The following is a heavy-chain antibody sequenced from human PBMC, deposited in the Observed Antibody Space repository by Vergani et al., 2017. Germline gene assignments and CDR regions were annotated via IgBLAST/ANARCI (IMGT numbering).Heavy chain of an antibody. CDR2: IIPIFGTA. V-gene: IGHV1-69*01. CDR3: ARFSRLAARPLEFPYEKINYYYYYMDV. J-gene: IGHJ6*03. Sequence: QVQLVQSGAEVKKPGSSVKVSCKASGGTFSSYAISWVRQAPGQGLEWMGGIIPIFGTANYAQKFQGRVTITADESTGTAYIGLSSLRSEDTAVYYCARFSRLAARPLEFPYEKINYYYYYMDVWGKGTTVTVSS. D-gene: IGHD6-6*01. CDR1: GGTFSSYA.